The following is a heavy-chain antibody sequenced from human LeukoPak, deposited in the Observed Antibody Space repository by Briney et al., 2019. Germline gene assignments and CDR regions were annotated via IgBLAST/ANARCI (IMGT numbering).Heavy chain of an antibody. D-gene: IGHD2-21*02. CDR2: IYYSGST. CDR3: ARGRVTKLAAWDY. CDR1: GGSISSYY. J-gene: IGHJ4*02. Sequence: SETLSLTCTVSGGSISSYYWSWIRQPPGKGLEWIGYIYYSGSTNYNPSLKSRVTISVDTSKNQFSLKLSSVTAADTAVYYCARGRVTKLAAWDYWGQGTLVTVSS. V-gene: IGHV4-59*01.